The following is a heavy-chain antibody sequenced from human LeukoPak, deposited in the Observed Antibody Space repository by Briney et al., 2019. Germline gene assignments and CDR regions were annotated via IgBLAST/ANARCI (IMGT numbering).Heavy chain of an antibody. V-gene: IGHV4-4*07. CDR3: ARDLYGESTPY. D-gene: IGHD4-17*01. J-gene: IGHJ4*02. CDR2: VYTSGSN. Sequence: SYTVSLTRMVSGCSIRSYYWIWIRQPTPKGLEGIGRVYTSGSNNYNPSLRSRVSMPGDTSKNQFPLKLSSVTAAHTAVYYCARDLYGESTPYGGQGTLITVS. CDR1: GCSIRSYY.